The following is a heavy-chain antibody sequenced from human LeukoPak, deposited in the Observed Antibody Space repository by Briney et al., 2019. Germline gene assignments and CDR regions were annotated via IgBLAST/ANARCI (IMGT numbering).Heavy chain of an antibody. CDR3: ARDSSGSLDY. CDR1: GFTLSSYT. Sequence: PGGSLRLSCAASGFTLSSYTMHWVRQAPGKGLEWVSLISWNGYSTSYGDSVKGRFTISRDNNKDSLYLQMNSLRTEDTALYYCARDSSGSLDYWGQGTLVTVSS. D-gene: IGHD1-26*01. V-gene: IGHV3-43*01. CDR2: ISWNGYST. J-gene: IGHJ4*02.